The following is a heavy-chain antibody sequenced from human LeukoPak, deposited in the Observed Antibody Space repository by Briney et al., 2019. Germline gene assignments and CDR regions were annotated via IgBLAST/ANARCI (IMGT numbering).Heavy chain of an antibody. CDR3: ARGDMYYYDSSGYYATVYFDY. V-gene: IGHV3-7*02. D-gene: IGHD3-22*01. CDR2: IKQDGSEK. J-gene: IGHJ4*02. CDR1: GFTFSSFW. Sequence: GGSLRLSCAASGFTFSSFWMSWVRQAPGKGLEWVANIKQDGSEKHYVDSVKGRFTISRDNAKNSLYLQMNSLRAEDTAVYYCARGDMYYYDSSGYYATVYFDYWGQGTLVTVSS.